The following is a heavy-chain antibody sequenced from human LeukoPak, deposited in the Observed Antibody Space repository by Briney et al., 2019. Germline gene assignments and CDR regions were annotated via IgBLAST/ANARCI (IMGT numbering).Heavy chain of an antibody. CDR1: GRFSSGYY. Sequence: ETQSPTCALYGRFSSGYYWRWPRQPAGGGLGWLGEINHSGGTNYNPSLKSRVTISVDTSRNQFSLKLSSVAAADTAVYYCARGGSFDWLLKIGNWFDPGGQGTVVTVST. J-gene: IGHJ5*02. D-gene: IGHD3-9*01. V-gene: IGHV4-34*01. CDR3: ARGGSFDWLLKIGNWFDP. CDR2: INHSGGT.